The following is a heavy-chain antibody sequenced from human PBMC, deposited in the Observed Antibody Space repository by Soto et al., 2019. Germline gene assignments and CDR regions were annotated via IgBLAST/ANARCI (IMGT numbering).Heavy chain of an antibody. CDR2: ISAHNGNT. CDR3: ARGRYGEY. CDR1: GYTFTSYG. D-gene: IGHD3-10*01. Sequence: QVHLVQSGAEVKKPGASVKVSCKASGYTFTSYGITWVRQAPGQGLEWMGWISAHNGNTDYAQKLQGRVIVTRDTSTSTAYMELRILISDDTAVYYCARGRYGEYWGQGALVTVSS. J-gene: IGHJ4*02. V-gene: IGHV1-18*01.